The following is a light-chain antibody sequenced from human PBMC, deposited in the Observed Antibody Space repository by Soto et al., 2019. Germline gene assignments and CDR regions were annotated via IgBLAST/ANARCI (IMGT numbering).Light chain of an antibody. CDR3: SSYAGAITFDV. V-gene: IGLV2-23*02. CDR1: SSDVGTYTL. CDR2: EVN. J-gene: IGLJ1*01. Sequence: QSVLTQPPSAAGSPGQSVTISCTGTSSDVGTYTLVSWYQQHPGKAPKLVIYEVNKRPAGVSKRFSGSKSGDTASLTISGLQAEDEADYYCSSYAGAITFDVFGTGTKLTVL.